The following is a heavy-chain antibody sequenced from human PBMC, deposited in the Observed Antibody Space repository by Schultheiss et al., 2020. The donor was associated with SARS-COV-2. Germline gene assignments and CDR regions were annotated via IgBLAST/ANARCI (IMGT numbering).Heavy chain of an antibody. D-gene: IGHD2-2*01. V-gene: IGHV3-11*01. J-gene: IGHJ6*02. Sequence: LSLTCAVYGGSFSGYSWNWIRQAPGKGLEWVSYISSSGSTIYYADSVKGRFTISRDNSKNTLYLQMNSLRAEDTAVYYCARALDLQMPLYYYYGMDVWGQGTTVTVSS. CDR1: GGSFSGYS. CDR3: ARALDLQMPLYYYYGMDV. CDR2: ISSSGSTI.